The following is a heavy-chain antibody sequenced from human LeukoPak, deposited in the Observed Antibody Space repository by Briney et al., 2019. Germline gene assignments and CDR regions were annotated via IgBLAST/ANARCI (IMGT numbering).Heavy chain of an antibody. D-gene: IGHD1-26*01. V-gene: IGHV1-2*06. CDR2: INPNSGGT. Sequence: ASVKVSCKASGYTFSGDYMHWVRQAPGQGLEWMGRINPNSGGTNYAQKLQGRVTMTRDTSISTAYMELSRLTSDDTAVYYCARDRNLYSGSFASWGQGTLVTVSS. CDR3: ARDRNLYSGSFAS. J-gene: IGHJ4*02. CDR1: GYTFSGDY.